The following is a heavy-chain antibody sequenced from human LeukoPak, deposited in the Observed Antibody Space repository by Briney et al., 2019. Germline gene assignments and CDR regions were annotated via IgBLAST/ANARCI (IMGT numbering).Heavy chain of an antibody. Sequence: PGGTLRLSCAASGFTFSDPYMDWVRQAPGKGLEWVGRIKNKPNSYTTEYAASVTGRFSISRDDSKNSLYLQMNSLKTEDTAVYYCARGGRDRSLDYWGQGTLVTVSS. J-gene: IGHJ4*02. V-gene: IGHV3-72*01. CDR1: GFTFSDPY. CDR2: IKNKPNSYTT. CDR3: ARGGRDRSLDY.